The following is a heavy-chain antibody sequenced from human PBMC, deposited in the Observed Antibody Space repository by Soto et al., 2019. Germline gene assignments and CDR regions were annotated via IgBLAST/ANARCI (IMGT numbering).Heavy chain of an antibody. Sequence: EVQLLESGGGLVQPGGSLRLSCAASGFTFSMSAMPWVRQAPGKGLEWVSTTGLNGRTTYYADSVKGRFTVSRDNSNNTLDLHMSSLRAEDTAVYYCATVHSTSRSFDYWGQGTLVTVSS. CDR2: TGLNGRTT. CDR1: GFTFSMSA. CDR3: ATVHSTSRSFDY. J-gene: IGHJ4*02. D-gene: IGHD6-6*01. V-gene: IGHV3-23*01.